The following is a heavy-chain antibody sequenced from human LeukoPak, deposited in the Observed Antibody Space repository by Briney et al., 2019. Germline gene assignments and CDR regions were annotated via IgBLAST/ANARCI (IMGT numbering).Heavy chain of an antibody. V-gene: IGHV4-61*02. D-gene: IGHD1-26*01. Sequence: SQTLSLTCTVSGGSISSGSYYWSWIRQPAGKGLEWIGRIYTSGSTNYNPSLKCRVTISVDTSKNQFSLKLSSVTAADTAVYYCARELRWEVYYYMDVWGKGTTVTVSS. CDR2: IYTSGST. CDR3: ARELRWEVYYYMDV. CDR1: GGSISSGSYY. J-gene: IGHJ6*03.